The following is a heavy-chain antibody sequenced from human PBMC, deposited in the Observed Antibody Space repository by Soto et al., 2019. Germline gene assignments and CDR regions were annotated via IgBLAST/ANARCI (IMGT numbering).Heavy chain of an antibody. CDR3: ARDRGYSSSSTYSSGWYGPYYYYGMDV. D-gene: IGHD6-19*01. CDR1: VDSVSRNSAA. CDR2: TYYRSKWYN. J-gene: IGHJ6*02. V-gene: IGHV6-1*01. Sequence: QTLSLTCALSVDSVSRNSAAWNWIRQSPSRGLEWLGRTYYRSKWYNDYAVSVKSRITINPDTSKNQFSLQLNSVTPEDTAVYYCARDRGYSSSSTYSSGWYGPYYYYGMDVWGQGTTVTVSS.